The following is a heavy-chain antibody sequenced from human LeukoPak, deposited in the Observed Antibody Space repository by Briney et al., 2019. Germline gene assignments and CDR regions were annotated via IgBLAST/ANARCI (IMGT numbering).Heavy chain of an antibody. J-gene: IGHJ4*02. V-gene: IGHV4-59*12. CDR2: IHYSGSA. CDR3: ASRNFGVVTD. Sequence: SETLSLTCTVSGGSITNYYWSWIRQPPGKGLEWIAYIHYSGSANYNPSLKSRVTISVDTSKNQFSLKLSSVTAADTAVHYCASRNFGVVTDWGQGTLVTVSS. D-gene: IGHD3-3*01. CDR1: GGSITNYY.